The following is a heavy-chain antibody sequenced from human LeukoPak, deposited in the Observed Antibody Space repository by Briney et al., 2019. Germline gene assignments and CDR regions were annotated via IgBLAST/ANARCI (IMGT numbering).Heavy chain of an antibody. CDR2: INSDGSST. J-gene: IGHJ4*02. Sequence: PGGSLRLSCAASGFTCSSYRMYWVRQAPGKGLVWVSRINSDGSSTTYADSVKGRFTISRDNAKNTLYLEMNSLRAEDTAVYYCAKDSDYYYGSGSEFDYWGQGTLVTVSS. D-gene: IGHD3-10*01. V-gene: IGHV3-74*01. CDR3: AKDSDYYYGSGSEFDY. CDR1: GFTCSSYR.